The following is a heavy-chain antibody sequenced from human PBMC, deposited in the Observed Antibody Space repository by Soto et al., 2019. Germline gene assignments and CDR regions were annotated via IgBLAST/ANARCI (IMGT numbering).Heavy chain of an antibody. J-gene: IGHJ4*02. Sequence: GGSLRLSCVASGFTVSSNYMNWVRQAPGKGLEWVSVIYSDGSTYYTDSVKGRFTISRDNSKNTLYLQMDSLRAEDTAVYYCALLHSSSGDYWGQGTLVTVSS. CDR2: IYSDGST. D-gene: IGHD6-6*01. CDR1: GFTVSSNY. V-gene: IGHV3-53*01. CDR3: ALLHSSSGDY.